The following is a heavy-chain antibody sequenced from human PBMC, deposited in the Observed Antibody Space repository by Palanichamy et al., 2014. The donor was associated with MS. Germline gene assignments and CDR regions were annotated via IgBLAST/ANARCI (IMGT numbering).Heavy chain of an antibody. CDR1: WLHQWSL. Sequence: QVQLQESGPRLVKPSETPVPHLHCLWWLHQWSLLDLDPPAAGKGLEWIGRIYSNGDTNYNPSLKSRISMSVDTSRNQFSLNLNSVTAADTAVYYCAASNDNYYGPFDFWGQGTLVTVSS. CDR2: IYSNGDT. CDR3: AASNDNYYGPFDF. V-gene: IGHV4-4*07. J-gene: IGHJ4*02. D-gene: IGHD1-26*01.